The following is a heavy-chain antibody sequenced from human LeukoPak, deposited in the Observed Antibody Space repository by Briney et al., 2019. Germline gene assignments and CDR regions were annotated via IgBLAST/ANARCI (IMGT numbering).Heavy chain of an antibody. CDR2: ISGSGGST. J-gene: IGHJ4*02. V-gene: IGHV3-23*01. CDR3: AKDRGSSSLKYFDY. Sequence: GGSLRLSCAASGFTFSTYAVSWVRQAPGKGLAWVSAISGSGGSTYYADSVKGRFTISRNNSKNTLYLHMNSLRAEDTAVYYCAKDRGSSSLKYFDYWGQGTLVTVSS. CDR1: GFTFSTYA. D-gene: IGHD6-13*01.